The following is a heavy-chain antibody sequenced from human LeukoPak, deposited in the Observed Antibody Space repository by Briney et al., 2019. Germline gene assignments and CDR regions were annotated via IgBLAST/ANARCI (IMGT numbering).Heavy chain of an antibody. Sequence: GASVKVSCKASGYTFTGYYMHWVRQAPGQGLEWMGWINPNSGGTNYAQKFRGRVTMTRDTSISTAYTELSRLRSDDTAVYYCARDLGAAAGVVLNDYWGQGTLVTVSS. D-gene: IGHD6-13*01. CDR1: GYTFTGYY. J-gene: IGHJ4*02. CDR2: INPNSGGT. CDR3: ARDLGAAAGVVLNDY. V-gene: IGHV1-2*02.